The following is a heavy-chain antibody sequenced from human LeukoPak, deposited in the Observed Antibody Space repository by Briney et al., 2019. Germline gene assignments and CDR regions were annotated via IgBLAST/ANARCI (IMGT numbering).Heavy chain of an antibody. CDR1: GFTFSDYY. V-gene: IGHV3-11*01. Sequence: GGSLRLSCAASGFTFSDYYMSWIRQAPGKGLEWVAYISSSGDIIYFADSVKGRFTTSRDNANNSLYLQMNSLRAEDTAVYYCARGQLYSSSWYISAFDIWGQGTMVTASS. D-gene: IGHD6-13*01. J-gene: IGHJ3*02. CDR3: ARGQLYSSSWYISAFDI. CDR2: ISSSGDII.